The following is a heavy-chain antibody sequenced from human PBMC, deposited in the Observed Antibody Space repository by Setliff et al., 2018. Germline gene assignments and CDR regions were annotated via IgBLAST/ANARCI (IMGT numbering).Heavy chain of an antibody. CDR3: ARGSGYYKNWFAP. CDR2: SNHGGST. V-gene: IGHV4-34*01. D-gene: IGHD3-9*01. CDR1: GESFSNNY. Sequence: NPSETLSLTCSVSGESFSNNYWSWIRQTPGKGLEWIGESNHGGSTTYHPSLKSRLTMSVDTSKNQFSLKLAAVTAADTAVYYCARGSGYYKNWFAPWGQGTLVTVSS. J-gene: IGHJ5*02.